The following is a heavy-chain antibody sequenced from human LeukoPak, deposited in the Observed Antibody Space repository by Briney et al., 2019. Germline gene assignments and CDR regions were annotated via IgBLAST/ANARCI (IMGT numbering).Heavy chain of an antibody. V-gene: IGHV3-53*01. CDR1: GFTVTTKS. CDR2: LYCPGST. CDR3: ASARESCIGSTCYEYFHH. J-gene: IGHJ1*01. Sequence: PRGSLRLSCAASGFTVTTKSMAWVRQAPGRGVEWVSVLYCPGSTYDADSVHGRFTISRDNSLNTLFLQMNSLRVEDTAVYYCASARESCIGSTCYEYFHHWGQGNPLTVSS. D-gene: IGHD2-2*01.